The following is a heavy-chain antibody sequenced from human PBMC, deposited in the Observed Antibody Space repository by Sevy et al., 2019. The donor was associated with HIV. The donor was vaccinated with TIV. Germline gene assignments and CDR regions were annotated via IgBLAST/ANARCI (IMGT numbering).Heavy chain of an antibody. CDR1: GYTLTKLS. J-gene: IGHJ5*02. V-gene: IGHV1-24*01. CDR3: TAVGLRYFSGSSSYQGDWFDP. D-gene: IGHD2-15*01. CDR2: FDPQYGET. Sequence: ASVKVSCKVSGYTLTKLSIHWVRQAPGKGLEWMGDFDPQYGETIYAQKFQGRLTMTEDTSPETAFMELSSLTPEDTAVYYCTAVGLRYFSGSSSYQGDWFDPWGQRTLVTVSS.